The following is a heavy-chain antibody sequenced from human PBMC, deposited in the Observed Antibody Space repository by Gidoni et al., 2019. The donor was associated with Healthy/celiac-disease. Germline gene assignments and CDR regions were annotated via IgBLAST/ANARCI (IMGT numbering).Heavy chain of an antibody. CDR2: IIPILGIA. CDR3: ARALVIAAANGWFDP. Sequence: QVQLVQSGAEVKKPGSSVKVSCKASGGTFSSYTISWVRQAPGQGLEWMGRIIPILGIANYAQKFQGRVTITADKSTSTAYMELSSLRSEDTAVYYCARALVIAAANGWFDPWGQGTLVTVSS. CDR1: GGTFSSYT. V-gene: IGHV1-69*02. D-gene: IGHD6-13*01. J-gene: IGHJ5*02.